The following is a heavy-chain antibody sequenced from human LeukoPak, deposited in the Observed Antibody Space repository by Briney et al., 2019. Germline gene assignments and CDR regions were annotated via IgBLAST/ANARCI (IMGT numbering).Heavy chain of an antibody. V-gene: IGHV4-34*01. CDR1: GGSFSPYY. D-gene: IGHD6-13*01. CDR2: INRSGST. Sequence: SETLSLTCAVSGGSFSPYYWSWIRQPPGKGLEWIGEINRSGSTNYNPSLKSRVTISVDTSKNQFSLKLSSVTAADTAVYYCARRFSSSWFDDAFDIWGQGTMVTVSS. J-gene: IGHJ3*02. CDR3: ARRFSSSWFDDAFDI.